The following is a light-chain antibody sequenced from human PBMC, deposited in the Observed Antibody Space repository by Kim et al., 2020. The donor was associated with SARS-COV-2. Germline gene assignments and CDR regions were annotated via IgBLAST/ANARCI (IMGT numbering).Light chain of an antibody. CDR3: ETWDGRLAVVV. CDR1: YFNIENNY. CDR2: DNN. V-gene: IGLV1-51*01. Sequence: GQKVTISCSGSYFNIENNYVSWYQQLPGTAPKLLIYDNNRRFAGIPDRFSASKSGASATLAITGLQTEDEGDYYCETWDGRLAVVVFGGGTQLTVL. J-gene: IGLJ3*02.